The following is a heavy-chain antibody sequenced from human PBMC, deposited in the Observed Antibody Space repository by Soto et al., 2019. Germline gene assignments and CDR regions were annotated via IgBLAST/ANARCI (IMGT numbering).Heavy chain of an antibody. V-gene: IGHV1-24*01. CDR2: FDPEDGET. CDR1: GYTPTESS. J-gene: IGHJ4*02. CDR3: AASSVLIGESVSMDY. D-gene: IGHD2-8*01. Sequence: APAEGPCIPAGYTPTESSTHWGRKAPEKGLAWMGGFDPEDGETIYAQKFQGRVTMTDDPSTDTAYMELSSLRSEDTAVYYCAASSVLIGESVSMDYWGQGTLVTVSS.